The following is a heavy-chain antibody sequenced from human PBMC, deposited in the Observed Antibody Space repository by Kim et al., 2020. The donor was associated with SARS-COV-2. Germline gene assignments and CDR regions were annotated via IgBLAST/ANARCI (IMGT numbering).Heavy chain of an antibody. CDR1: GDSVSSNSAA. J-gene: IGHJ6*02. CDR2: TYYRSMWYN. CDR3: ARGVVVTAIDGYYYYYYGMDV. D-gene: IGHD2-21*02. V-gene: IGHV6-1*01. Sequence: SQTLSLTCAISGDSVSSNSAAWNWIRQSPSRGLEWLGRTYYRSMWYNDYAVSVKSRITINPDTSKNQFSLQLNSVTPEDTAVYYCARGVVVTAIDGYYYYYYGMDVWGQGTTVTVSS.